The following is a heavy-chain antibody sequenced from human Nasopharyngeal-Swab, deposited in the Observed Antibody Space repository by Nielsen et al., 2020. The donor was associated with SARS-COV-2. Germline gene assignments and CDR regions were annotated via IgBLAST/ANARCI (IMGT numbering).Heavy chain of an antibody. CDR3: AKFHGSGNYFDY. D-gene: IGHD3-10*01. J-gene: IGHJ4*02. CDR1: GFTFDDYA. Sequence: SLKISCAASGFTFDDYAIHWVRQAPGKGLEWVSGISWNSGSIGYADSVKGRFTISRDNAKNSLYLQMNSLRAEDTALYYCAKFHGSGNYFDYWGQGTLVTVSS. CDR2: ISWNSGSI. V-gene: IGHV3-9*01.